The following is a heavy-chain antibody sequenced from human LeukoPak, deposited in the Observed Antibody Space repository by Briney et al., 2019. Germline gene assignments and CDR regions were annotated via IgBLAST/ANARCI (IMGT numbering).Heavy chain of an antibody. V-gene: IGHV3-74*01. CDR2: INSDGSST. D-gene: IGHD2-15*01. CDR3: ARREGYCSGGTCYYDY. CDR1: GFSFSSSW. J-gene: IGHJ4*02. Sequence: GRSLRLSCAASGFSFSSSWMHWFRQAPGKGLVWVSRINSDGSSTNYADSVKGPFTISRDNAKNTMYLQMHSLRVEDTAVYYCARREGYCSGGTCYYDYWGQGTLVTVSS.